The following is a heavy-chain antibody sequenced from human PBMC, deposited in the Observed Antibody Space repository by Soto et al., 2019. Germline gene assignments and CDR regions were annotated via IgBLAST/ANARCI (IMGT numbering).Heavy chain of an antibody. Sequence: ASVKGSCKASGGTFSSYAISWVRQAPGQGLEWMGGIIPIFGTTNYAQKFQGRVTITGDTSASTAYMELSSLRTEDAAVYYCARTLVGATPADYWGQGTLVTVSS. J-gene: IGHJ4*02. CDR3: ARTLVGATPADY. D-gene: IGHD1-26*01. V-gene: IGHV1-69*06. CDR2: IIPIFGTT. CDR1: GGTFSSYA.